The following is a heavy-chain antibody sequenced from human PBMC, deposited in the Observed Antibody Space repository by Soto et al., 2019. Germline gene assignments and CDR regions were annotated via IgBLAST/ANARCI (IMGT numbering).Heavy chain of an antibody. Sequence: SVKVSCKASGGTFSSYAISWVRQAPGQGLEWMGGIIPIFGTANYAQKFQGRVTITADESTSTAYMELSSLRSEDTAVYYCARDRSPAVNWCDPWGQVTMGSVSS. D-gene: IGHD3-16*02. CDR2: IIPIFGTA. V-gene: IGHV1-69*13. J-gene: IGHJ5*02. CDR1: GGTFSSYA. CDR3: ARDRSPAVNWCDP.